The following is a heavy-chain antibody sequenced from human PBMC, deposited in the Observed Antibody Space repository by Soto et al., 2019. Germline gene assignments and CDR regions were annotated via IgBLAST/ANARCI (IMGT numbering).Heavy chain of an antibody. V-gene: IGHV4-59*12. CDR3: ARDLRAVQGVIITRLGY. Sequence: SETLSLTCTVSGGSISSYYWSWIRQPPGKGLEWIGYIYYSGSTNYNPSLKSRVTISVDKSKNQFSLKLSSVTAADTAVYYCARDLRAVQGVIITRLGYWGQGTLVTVSS. CDR2: IYYSGST. J-gene: IGHJ4*02. D-gene: IGHD3-10*01. CDR1: GGSISSYY.